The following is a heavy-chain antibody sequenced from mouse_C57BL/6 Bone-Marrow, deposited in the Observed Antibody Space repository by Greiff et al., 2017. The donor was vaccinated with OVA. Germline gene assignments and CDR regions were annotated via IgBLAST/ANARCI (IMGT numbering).Heavy chain of an antibody. D-gene: IGHD1-1*01. CDR2: IDPSDSYT. J-gene: IGHJ1*03. Sequence: QVQLQQPGAALVKPGASVKLSCKASGYTFTSYWMQWVKQRPGQGLEWIGEIDPSDSYTNYNQKFKGKATLTVDTSSSTAYMQLSSLTSEDSAVYYCARRYYGSRLPLYFDVWGTGTTVTVSS. CDR3: ARRYYGSRLPLYFDV. CDR1: GYTFTSYW. V-gene: IGHV1-50*01.